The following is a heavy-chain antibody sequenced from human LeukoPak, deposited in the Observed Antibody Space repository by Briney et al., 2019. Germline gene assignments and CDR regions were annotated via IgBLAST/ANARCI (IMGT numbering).Heavy chain of an antibody. J-gene: IGHJ6*03. CDR2: IYTSGST. D-gene: IGHD5-18*01. V-gene: IGHV4-61*02. CDR1: HLSISSGRYY. CDR3: ARETLYSYGQAPYYYYYMDV. Sequence: SETLSLTSTVSHLSISSGRYYASWIRQPDGKALKRIRRIYTSGSTNYIPSLKRRVTISVDPSKTQFSLKLSSVTAADTAVYYCARETLYSYGQAPYYYYYMDVWGKGTTVTVSS.